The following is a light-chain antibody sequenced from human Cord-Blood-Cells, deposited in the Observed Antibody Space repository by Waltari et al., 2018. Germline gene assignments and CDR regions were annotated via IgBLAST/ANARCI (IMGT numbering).Light chain of an antibody. CDR2: EVS. CDR1: SSDVGSYNL. J-gene: IGLJ3*02. Sequence: QSALTQPASVSGSPGQSITISCTGTSSDVGSYNLVSWYQQHPGKAPKLMIYEVSKRPSVVSSRFSGSKAGNTASLTSAGLQAEDEADYYCCSYAGSLVFGGGTKLTVL. V-gene: IGLV2-23*02. CDR3: CSYAGSLV.